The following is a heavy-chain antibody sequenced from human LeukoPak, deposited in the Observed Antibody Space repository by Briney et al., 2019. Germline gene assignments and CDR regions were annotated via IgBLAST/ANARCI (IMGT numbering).Heavy chain of an antibody. V-gene: IGHV4-30-2*01. Sequence: SQTLSLTCTVSGGSISSGGYYWSWIRQPPGKGLEWIGYIYHSGSTYYNPSLKSRVTISVDRSKNQFSLKLSSVTAADTAVYYCASYGSGSNGDAFDIWGQGTMVTVSS. D-gene: IGHD3-10*01. J-gene: IGHJ3*02. CDR3: ASYGSGSNGDAFDI. CDR2: IYHSGST. CDR1: GGSISSGGYY.